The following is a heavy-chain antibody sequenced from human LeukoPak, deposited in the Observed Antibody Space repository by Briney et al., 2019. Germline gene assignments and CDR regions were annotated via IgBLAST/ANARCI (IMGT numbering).Heavy chain of an antibody. CDR2: INPSGGST. J-gene: IGHJ4*02. CDR1: GYTFTSYY. V-gene: IGHV1-46*01. CDR3: ARVLFYSSGNKSNRVDY. D-gene: IGHD6-19*01. Sequence: ASVKVSCKASGYTFTSYYMHWVRQAPGQGLEWMGIINPSGGSTSYAQKFQGRVTMTRDTSISTAYMELSRLRSDETAVYYCARVLFYSSGNKSNRVDYWGQGTLVTVSS.